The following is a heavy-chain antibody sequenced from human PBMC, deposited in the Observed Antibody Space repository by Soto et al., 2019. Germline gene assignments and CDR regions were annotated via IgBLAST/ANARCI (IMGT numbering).Heavy chain of an antibody. CDR3: AKTRATDNWFDP. Sequence: QITLKESGPPLVKPTQTLTLTCTFSGFSLSTSGVGVGWIRQPPGKALEWLALIYWDDDKRYSPSLKSRLTITKDTSKNQVVLTMTNMDPVDTATYYCAKTRATDNWFDPWGQGTLVTVSS. J-gene: IGHJ5*02. D-gene: IGHD3-10*01. V-gene: IGHV2-5*02. CDR2: IYWDDDK. CDR1: GFSLSTSGVG.